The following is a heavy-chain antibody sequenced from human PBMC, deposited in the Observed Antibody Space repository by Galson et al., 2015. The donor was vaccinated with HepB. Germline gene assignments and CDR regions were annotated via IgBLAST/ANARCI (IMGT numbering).Heavy chain of an antibody. J-gene: IGHJ5*02. CDR1: GFTFSSYA. CDR2: ISGRGGST. Sequence: SLRLSCAASGFTFSSYAMSWVRQAPGKGLEWVSGISGRGGSTYFAGSVKGRFTISRDNSQNTLYLQMNSLRAEDTAVYYCARGYFYDLGSLGAWGQGTLVTVSS. CDR3: ARGYFYDLGSLGA. V-gene: IGHV3-23*01. D-gene: IGHD3-10*01.